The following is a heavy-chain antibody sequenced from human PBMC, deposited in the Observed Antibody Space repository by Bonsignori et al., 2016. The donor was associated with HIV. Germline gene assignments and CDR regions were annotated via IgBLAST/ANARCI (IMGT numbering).Heavy chain of an antibody. J-gene: IGHJ5*01. CDR2: INQPESQW. D-gene: IGHD3-3*01. CDR3: ARFWNGYFDS. Sequence: GGSLRLSCGASGFTFSDHWMSWVRQAPGKGLEWVANINQPESQWFYVDSVKGRFVISRDNAKHSVYLQMNSLRAEDTAVYYCARFWNGYFDSWGQGILVTVSS. CDR1: GFTFSDHW. V-gene: IGHV3-7*01.